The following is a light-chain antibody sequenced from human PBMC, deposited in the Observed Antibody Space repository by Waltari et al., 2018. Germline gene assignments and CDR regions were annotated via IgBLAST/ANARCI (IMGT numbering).Light chain of an antibody. V-gene: IGKV1-NL1*01. CDR2: DAS. Sequence: DIQMTQSPYSLYASVGDRVTITCRASQGISNSLAWYQQKPGKATKLLLHDASTLEGGVPSRFSGSGSRTDYTLTITSLQPEDFATYYCQQYYNSPRTFGQGTKVEIK. J-gene: IGKJ1*01. CDR1: QGISNS. CDR3: QQYYNSPRT.